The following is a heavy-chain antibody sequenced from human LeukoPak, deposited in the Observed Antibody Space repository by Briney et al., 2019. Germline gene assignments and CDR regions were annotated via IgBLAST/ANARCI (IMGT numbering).Heavy chain of an antibody. D-gene: IGHD3-16*02. J-gene: IGHJ4*02. Sequence: ASVTVSCTASGYTFTGYYMHWVRQAPGQGLEWMGWNNPNSGGTNYAQKFQGRVTMTRDTSISTAYMELSRLRSDDTAVYYCARGRSGVDYWGQGTLVTVSS. CDR1: GYTFTGYY. CDR3: ARGRSGVDY. V-gene: IGHV1-2*02. CDR2: NNPNSGGT.